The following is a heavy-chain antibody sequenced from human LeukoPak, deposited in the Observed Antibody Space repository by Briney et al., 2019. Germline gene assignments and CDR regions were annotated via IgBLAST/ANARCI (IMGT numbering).Heavy chain of an antibody. Sequence: SETLSLTCTVFGASISSYYWTWIRQPAGKGLEWIGRFYTSGSTNYNPSLKSRVTMSVDKSKNQFSLKLTSVTAADTAVYYCARDYYDSSGYYGRGGYYYMDVWGKGTPVTVSS. J-gene: IGHJ6*03. CDR2: FYTSGST. V-gene: IGHV4-4*07. CDR1: GASISSYY. D-gene: IGHD3-22*01. CDR3: ARDYYDSSGYYGRGGYYYMDV.